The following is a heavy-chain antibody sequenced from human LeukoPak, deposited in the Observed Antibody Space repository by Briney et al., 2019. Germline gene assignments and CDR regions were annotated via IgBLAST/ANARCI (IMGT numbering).Heavy chain of an antibody. Sequence: GGSLRLSCAASGFTFSSYSMNWVRHAPGKGLEWISYINQNSGTIYYADSVKGRFTISRDNAKNSLYLQMNSLRDEDTAVYYCARDTEWAFDYWGQGTLVTVSS. D-gene: IGHD1-26*01. J-gene: IGHJ4*02. CDR3: ARDTEWAFDY. V-gene: IGHV3-48*02. CDR2: INQNSGTI. CDR1: GFTFSSYS.